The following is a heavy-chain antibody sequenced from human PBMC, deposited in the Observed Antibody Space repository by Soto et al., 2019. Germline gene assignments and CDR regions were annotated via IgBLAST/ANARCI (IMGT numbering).Heavy chain of an antibody. V-gene: IGHV3-30*18. D-gene: IGHD6-6*01. CDR2: ISYDGSNK. CDR1: GFTFSSYG. CDR3: AKGASIAAHANWFDP. Sequence: QVQLVESGGGVVQPGRSLRLSCAASGFTFSSYGMHWVRQAPGKGLEWVAVISYDGSNKYYADSVKGRFTISRDNSKNTLYLQMYSLRAEDTAVYYCAKGASIAAHANWFDPWGQGTLVTVSS. J-gene: IGHJ5*02.